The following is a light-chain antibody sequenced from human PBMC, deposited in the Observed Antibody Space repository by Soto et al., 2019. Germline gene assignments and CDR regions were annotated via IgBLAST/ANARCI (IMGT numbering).Light chain of an antibody. V-gene: IGKV3-20*01. J-gene: IGKJ3*01. CDR3: QQYGSSPLT. CDR1: ESVSSSS. Sequence: EIVLTQSPATLSLSPGESATLSCRASESVSSSSLAWYQQKPGQAPRLLIYGPSSRATGIPDKFSGSGSGTDFTLTISRLETEELAVYYCQQYGSSPLTVGPGTKGDIK. CDR2: GPS.